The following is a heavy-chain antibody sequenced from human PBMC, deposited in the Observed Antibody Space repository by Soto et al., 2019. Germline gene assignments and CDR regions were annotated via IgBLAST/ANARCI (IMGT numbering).Heavy chain of an antibody. CDR2: VYNSGST. J-gene: IGHJ4*02. CDR3: ARYRREAVAGYTLDN. D-gene: IGHD6-13*01. CDR1: GGSISSNY. Sequence: SETLSLTCTVSGGSISSNYWTWIRQPPGKGLEWIGYVYNSGSTNYNPSLKSRVTISEDTSKSQFSLKVNSMTAADTAVYYCARYRREAVAGYTLDNWGQGILVTV. V-gene: IGHV4-59*01.